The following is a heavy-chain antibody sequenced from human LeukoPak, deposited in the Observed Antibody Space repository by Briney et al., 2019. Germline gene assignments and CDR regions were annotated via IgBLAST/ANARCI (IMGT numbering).Heavy chain of an antibody. J-gene: IGHJ4*02. V-gene: IGHV1-18*01. Sequence: ASVTVSCTPSGYTFTIYGVSWVRQAPGQGLAWMGWISGYNGVTRYPQTFQDRITMTTDTSASTVYMELKNLTSDDTAVYFCARDFSNFGDFWGQGTLITVSA. D-gene: IGHD3-3*01. CDR3: ARDFSNFGDF. CDR2: ISGYNGVT. CDR1: GYTFTIYG.